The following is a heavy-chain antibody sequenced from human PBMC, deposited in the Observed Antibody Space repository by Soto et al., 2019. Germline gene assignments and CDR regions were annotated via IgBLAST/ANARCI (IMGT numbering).Heavy chain of an antibody. D-gene: IGHD1-26*01. Sequence: SETLSLTCTVSGGSLTSEGYYWSWIRQLPGKGLEWIGYIYYSGSIFYNPFLKSRASISAHSSKRQFSLKLSSVNAAETAVYYCARSRLWEQHFDFWGQGILVT. CDR1: GGSLTSEGYY. V-gene: IGHV4-31*03. CDR2: IYYSGSI. CDR3: ARSRLWEQHFDF. J-gene: IGHJ4*02.